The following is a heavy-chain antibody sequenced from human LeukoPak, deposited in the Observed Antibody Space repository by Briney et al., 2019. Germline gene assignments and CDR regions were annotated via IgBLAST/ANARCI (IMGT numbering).Heavy chain of an antibody. Sequence: GGSLRLSCAASGFTVSSNYMSWVRQAPGKGLEWVSVLYSGGSTYYADSVKGRFTISRDNSKNTLFLQMNSLRAEDTAVYYCARERERGGGPYYPDYWGQGTLVTVSS. CDR1: GFTVSSNY. CDR3: ARERERGGGPYYPDY. CDR2: LYSGGST. D-gene: IGHD3-22*01. J-gene: IGHJ4*02. V-gene: IGHV3-66*01.